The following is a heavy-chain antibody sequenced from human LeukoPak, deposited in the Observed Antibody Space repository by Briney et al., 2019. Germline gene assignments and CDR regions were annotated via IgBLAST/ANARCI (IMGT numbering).Heavy chain of an antibody. V-gene: IGHV4-34*01. CDR2: INHSGST. CDR1: GGSFSGYY. J-gene: IGHJ4*02. Sequence: SETLSLTCAVYGGSFSGYYWSWIRQPPGKGLEWIGEINHSGSTYYNPSLKSRVTISVDRSKNQFSLKLSSVTAADTAVYYCARGTRSFDYWGQGTLVTVSS. CDR3: ARGTRSFDY.